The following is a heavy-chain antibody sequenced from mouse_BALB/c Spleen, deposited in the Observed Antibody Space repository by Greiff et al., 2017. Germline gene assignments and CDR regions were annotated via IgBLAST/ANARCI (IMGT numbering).Heavy chain of an antibody. CDR3: TRVLPPAYFDY. V-gene: IGHV1-69*02. Sequence: QVQLQQPGAELVRPGASVKLSCKASGYTFTSYWINWVKQRPGQGLEWIGNIYPSDSYTNYNQKFKDKATLTEDKSYSTAYMQLSSPTSEDSAVYYCTRVLPPAYFDYWGQGTTLTVSS. J-gene: IGHJ2*01. CDR1: GYTFTSYW. CDR2: IYPSDSYT. D-gene: IGHD2-1*01.